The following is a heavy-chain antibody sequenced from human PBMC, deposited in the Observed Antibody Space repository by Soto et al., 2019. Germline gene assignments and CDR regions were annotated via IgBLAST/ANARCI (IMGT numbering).Heavy chain of an antibody. CDR3: ARDPDAYLSLWGYDY. D-gene: IGHD3-16*01. CDR1: GFTFSYHA. Sequence: EVQLLESGGGLVQTGGSLRLSCAASGFTFSYHAMNWVRQAPGKGLEWVAHVSATGATTHYADSVNGRFTISRDNSKNTLFLQMNSLRAEDTALYYCARDPDAYLSLWGYDYWGQGTLVTASS. J-gene: IGHJ4*02. CDR2: VSATGATT. V-gene: IGHV3-23*01.